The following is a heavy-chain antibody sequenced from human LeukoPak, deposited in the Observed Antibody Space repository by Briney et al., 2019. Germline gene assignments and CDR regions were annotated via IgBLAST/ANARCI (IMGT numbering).Heavy chain of an antibody. CDR3: AREDYDFWSGYLKYCFDY. CDR2: INSDGSST. J-gene: IGHJ4*02. Sequence: GGSLRLSCAASGFTFSSYWMHWVRQAPGKGLVWVSRINSDGSSTSYADSVKGRFTISRDNAKNTLYLQMNSLRAEDTAVYYCAREDYDFWSGYLKYCFDYWGQGTLVTVSS. D-gene: IGHD3-3*01. CDR1: GFTFSSYW. V-gene: IGHV3-74*01.